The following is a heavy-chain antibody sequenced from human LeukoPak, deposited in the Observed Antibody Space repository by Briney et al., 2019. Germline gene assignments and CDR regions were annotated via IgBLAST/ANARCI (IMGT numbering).Heavy chain of an antibody. CDR3: ARDRVAGPADY. CDR2: IYYSGST. J-gene: IGHJ4*02. CDR1: GGSISSSSYY. D-gene: IGHD6-19*01. V-gene: IGHV4-39*07. Sequence: SETLSLTCTVSGGSISSSSYYWGWIRQPPGKGLEWIGSIYYSGSTYYNPSLKSRVTISVDTSKNQFSLKLSSVTAADTAVYYCARDRVAGPADYWGQGTLVTVSS.